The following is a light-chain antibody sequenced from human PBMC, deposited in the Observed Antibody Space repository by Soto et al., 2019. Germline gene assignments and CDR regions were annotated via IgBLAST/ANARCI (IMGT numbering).Light chain of an antibody. CDR3: QQHNPYSPYT. CDR2: DAS. CDR1: QSITNC. V-gene: IGKV1-5*03. J-gene: IGKJ2*01. Sequence: DIQMTQSPSTLSASVGDRVTITCRASQSITNCLAWYQQKPGKAPKLLIFDASSLRSGVPSRFSGSGSGTEFTLTIXSLQPEDFATYYCQQHNPYSPYTFGQGTKLEIK.